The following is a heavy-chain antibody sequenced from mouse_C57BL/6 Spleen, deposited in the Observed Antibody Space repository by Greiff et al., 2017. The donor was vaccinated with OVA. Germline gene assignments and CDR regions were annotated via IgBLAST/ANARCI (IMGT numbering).Heavy chain of an antibody. Sequence: EVKLMESGGGLVKPGGSLKLSCAASGFTFSDYGMHWVRQAPEKGLEWVAYISSGSSTIYYADTGKGRFTISRDNAKTTLFLQMTSLRSENTAMYYCARPRGYDRVYFDYWGQGTTLTVSS. CDR3: ARPRGYDRVYFDY. V-gene: IGHV5-17*01. J-gene: IGHJ2*01. D-gene: IGHD2-2*01. CDR2: ISSGSSTI. CDR1: GFTFSDYG.